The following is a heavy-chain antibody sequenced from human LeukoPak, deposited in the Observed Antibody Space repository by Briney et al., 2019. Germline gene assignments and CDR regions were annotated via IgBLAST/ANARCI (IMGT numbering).Heavy chain of an antibody. J-gene: IGHJ4*02. Sequence: GGSLRLSCAASGFTFSSYSMNWVRQAPGKGLEWVSSISISSSYIYYADSVKGRFTISRDNSKNTLYLQMNSLRAEDTAVYYCARDQGRDSSGWYVYWGQGTLVTVSS. V-gene: IGHV3-21*01. CDR3: ARDQGRDSSGWYVY. D-gene: IGHD6-19*01. CDR2: ISISSSYI. CDR1: GFTFSSYS.